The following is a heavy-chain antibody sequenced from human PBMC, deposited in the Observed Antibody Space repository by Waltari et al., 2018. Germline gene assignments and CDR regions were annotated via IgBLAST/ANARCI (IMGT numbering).Heavy chain of an antibody. V-gene: IGHV4-4*07. CDR3: AKDGGWYPDY. CDR2: IYTNGNT. CDR1: GYSISSYH. Sequence: QVQLQEPVPGLVKPSETLALTCTVSGYSISSYHWSWIRQPAGTGLEWIGRIYTNGNTHYNPSLKSRVTMSVDLSKNQFSLKLSSVTAADTAVYYCAKDGGWYPDYWGQGTLVTVSS. D-gene: IGHD6-19*01. J-gene: IGHJ4*02.